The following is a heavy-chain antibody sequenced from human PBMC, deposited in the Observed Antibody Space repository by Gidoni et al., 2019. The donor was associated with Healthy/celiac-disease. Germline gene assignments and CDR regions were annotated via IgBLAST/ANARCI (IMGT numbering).Heavy chain of an antibody. Sequence: EVQLVESGGGLVKPGGSLRLSCADSGFTFSSYSMNWVRQAPGKGLEWISSISSSCSDIYYADSVKGRFTISRDNAKNSLYLQMNSLSADDTAVYYCARDLLDFVCGYYGQVYDYGMDVWGQGTTVTVSS. J-gene: IGHJ6*02. D-gene: IGHD3-3*01. V-gene: IGHV3-21*01. CDR1: GFTFSSYS. CDR3: ARDLLDFVCGYYGQVYDYGMDV. CDR2: ISSSCSDI.